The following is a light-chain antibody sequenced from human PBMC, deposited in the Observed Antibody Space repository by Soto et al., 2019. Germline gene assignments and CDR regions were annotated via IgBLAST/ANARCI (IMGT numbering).Light chain of an antibody. V-gene: IGKV1-39*01. CDR1: QSISSY. J-gene: IGKJ1*01. CDR3: QHYNSYSEA. Sequence: IQMTQSPSSLSASVRDRVSITCRASQSISSYLNWYQQKPGKAPKLLIYAASSLQSGVPSRFSGSGSGTEFTLTISSLQPDDFATYYCQHYNSYSEAFGQGTKV. CDR2: AAS.